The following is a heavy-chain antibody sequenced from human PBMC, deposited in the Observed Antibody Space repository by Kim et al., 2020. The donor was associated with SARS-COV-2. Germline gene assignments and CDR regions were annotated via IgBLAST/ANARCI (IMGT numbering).Heavy chain of an antibody. CDR1: GFTFSSYG. V-gene: IGHV3-33*01. CDR3: ARDHSSSHDAFDI. Sequence: GGSLRLSCAASGFTFSSYGMHWVRQAPVKGLEWVAVIWYDGSNKYYADSVKGRFTISRDNSKNTLYLQMNSLRAEDTAVYYCARDHSSSHDAFDIWGQGT. D-gene: IGHD6-13*01. J-gene: IGHJ3*02. CDR2: IWYDGSNK.